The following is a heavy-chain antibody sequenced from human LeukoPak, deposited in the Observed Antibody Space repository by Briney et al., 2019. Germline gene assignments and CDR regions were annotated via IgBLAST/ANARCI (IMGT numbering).Heavy chain of an antibody. D-gene: IGHD2-21*02. J-gene: IGHJ5*02. V-gene: IGHV4-59*08. CDR2: MHYSGGT. CDR1: GGSINNYY. Sequence: SETLSLTCTVSGGSINNYYWSWIRQPPGKGLEWIGYMHYSGGTNYNPSLKSRVTTSVDTSKNQFSLRLSSVTAADTAVYYCARRVTSNWFDPWGQGTLVTVSP. CDR3: ARRVTSNWFDP.